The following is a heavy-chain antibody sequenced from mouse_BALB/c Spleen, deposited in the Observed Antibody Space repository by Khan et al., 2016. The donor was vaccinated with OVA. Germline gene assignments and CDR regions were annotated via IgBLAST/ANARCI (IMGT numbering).Heavy chain of an antibody. Sequence: QVQLKESGPGLIQPSQSLSITCTVSGFSLTSYGVHWVRQSPGKGLEWLGVIWSGGSTDYDAAFISRLTISKDNSTSQVFFKMNSLQANDTAIYYCASLYDFGEGFAYWGQGTLVTVSA. D-gene: IGHD2-3*01. V-gene: IGHV2-2*02. J-gene: IGHJ3*01. CDR3: ASLYDFGEGFAY. CDR1: GFSLTSYG. CDR2: IWSGGST.